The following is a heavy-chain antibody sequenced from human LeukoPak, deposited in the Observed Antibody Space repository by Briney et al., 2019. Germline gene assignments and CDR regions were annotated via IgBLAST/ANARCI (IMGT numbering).Heavy chain of an antibody. CDR2: INPNSGGT. CDR3: ARAKYYYDSSGYLDY. V-gene: IGHV1-2*02. J-gene: IGHJ4*02. Sequence: ASVKVSCKASGYTFTGYYVHWVRQAPGQGLEWMGWINPNSGGTNYAQKFQGRVTMTRDTSISTAYMELSRLRSDDTAVYYCARAKYYYDSSGYLDYWGQGTLVTVSS. CDR1: GYTFTGYY. D-gene: IGHD3-22*01.